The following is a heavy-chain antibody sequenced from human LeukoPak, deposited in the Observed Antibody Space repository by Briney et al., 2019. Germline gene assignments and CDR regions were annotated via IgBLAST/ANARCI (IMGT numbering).Heavy chain of an antibody. V-gene: IGHV1-69*13. CDR1: GYTFTNYA. J-gene: IGHJ4*02. CDR2: IIPIFGTA. CDR3: AREGYYDSSGLCY. D-gene: IGHD3-22*01. Sequence: SVKVSCKASGYTFTNYAMNWVRQAPGQGLEWMGGIIPIFGTANYAQKFQGRVTITADESTSTAYMELSSLRSEDTAAYYCAREGYYDSSGLCYWGQGTLVTVSS.